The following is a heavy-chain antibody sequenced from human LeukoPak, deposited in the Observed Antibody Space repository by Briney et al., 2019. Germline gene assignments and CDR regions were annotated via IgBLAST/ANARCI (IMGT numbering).Heavy chain of an antibody. D-gene: IGHD6-13*01. Sequence: RASVKVSCKASGYTFTSYGISWVRQAPGQGLEWMGWISAYNGNTNYAQKLQGRVTMTTDTSTSTAYMELRSLRSDDTAVYYCARESRYSSSWYFDYWGQGTLVTVSS. V-gene: IGHV1-18*01. J-gene: IGHJ4*02. CDR1: GYTFTSYG. CDR2: ISAYNGNT. CDR3: ARESRYSSSWYFDY.